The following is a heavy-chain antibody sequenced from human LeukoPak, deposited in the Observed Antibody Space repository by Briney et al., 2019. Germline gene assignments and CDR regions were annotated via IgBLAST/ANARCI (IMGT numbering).Heavy chain of an antibody. D-gene: IGHD2-21*01. J-gene: IGHJ6*02. CDR2: IGGSGSDT. V-gene: IGHV3-23*01. Sequence: GGSLRLSCAASGFSFDNYAMGWVRQTAGRGLEWVSAIGGSGSDTYYTGSVKGRFTISRDNSKSTLYLQMNSLRVEDTAMYYCARDLSYFSFDDCGQGTTVTVSS. CDR3: ARDLSYFSFDD. CDR1: GFSFDNYA.